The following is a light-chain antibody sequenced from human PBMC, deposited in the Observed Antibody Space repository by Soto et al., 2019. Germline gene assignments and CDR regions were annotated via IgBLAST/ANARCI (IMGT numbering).Light chain of an antibody. CDR2: DVT. CDR1: NSDVGTYNY. V-gene: IGLV2-11*01. CDR3: CSYAGSSSFRVL. J-gene: IGLJ2*01. Sequence: QSALTQPRSVSGSPGQSVTISCTGTNSDVGTYNYVSWYQQHPGKAPKLIIYDVTERPSGVPDRFSGSKSGNTASLIISGLQAADEAEYYCCCCSYAGSSSFRVLFGGGTKLTVL.